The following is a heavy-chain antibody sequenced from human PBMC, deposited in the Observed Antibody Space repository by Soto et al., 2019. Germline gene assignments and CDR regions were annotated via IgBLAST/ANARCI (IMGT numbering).Heavy chain of an antibody. CDR3: ASPLRYSGSFFPLH. Sequence: QVQLVESGGGVVQPGTSLRLSCAASGFIFSDYDMQWVRQAPGKGLEWVAVISYDGSNKYYADSVKGRFTISRDNSRDTLYLQMNTLRQEDTAVYYCASPLRYSGSFFPLHWGQGNLVTVSS. V-gene: IGHV3-30-3*01. D-gene: IGHD1-26*01. CDR2: ISYDGSNK. J-gene: IGHJ4*02. CDR1: GFIFSDYD.